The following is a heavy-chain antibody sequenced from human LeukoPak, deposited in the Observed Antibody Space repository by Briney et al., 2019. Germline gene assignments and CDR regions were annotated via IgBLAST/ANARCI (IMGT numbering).Heavy chain of an antibody. V-gene: IGHV3-23*01. Sequence: GGSLRLSCAASGFTFSSYAMTWVRQAPGKGLEWVSAISGSGGSTYYADSVKGRFTISRDNSKNTLYLQMNSLRAEDTAVYYCAKRGGMYPAHYFDYWGQGTLVTVSS. J-gene: IGHJ4*02. CDR1: GFTFSSYA. CDR3: AKRGGMYPAHYFDY. D-gene: IGHD3-16*01. CDR2: ISGSGGST.